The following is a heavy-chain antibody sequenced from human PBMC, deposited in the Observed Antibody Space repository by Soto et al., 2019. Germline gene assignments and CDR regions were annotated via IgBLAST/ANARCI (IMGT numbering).Heavy chain of an antibody. D-gene: IGHD3-10*01. CDR1: GGSFSGYY. V-gene: IGHV4-34*01. Sequence: QVQLQQWGAGLLKPSETLSLTCAVYGGSFSGYYWTWVRQPPGKGLEWIGEINHSGSTNCNPSLKSRVTISGDTAKNQFSLKLSSVTAADTAVYYCARGYGRTFDYWGQGTLVTVSS. J-gene: IGHJ4*02. CDR2: INHSGST. CDR3: ARGYGRTFDY.